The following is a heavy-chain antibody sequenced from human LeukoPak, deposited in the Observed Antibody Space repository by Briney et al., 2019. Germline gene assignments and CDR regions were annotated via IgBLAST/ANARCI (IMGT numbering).Heavy chain of an antibody. Sequence: SETLSLTCTASGGSISSYYWSWIRQPAGKGLEWIGRIYTSGSTNYNPSLKSRVTMSVDTSKNQFSLKLSSVTAADTAVYYCASTGRYYDFWSGYHNPMDVWGKGTTVTVSS. CDR2: IYTSGST. CDR1: GGSISSYY. D-gene: IGHD3-3*01. J-gene: IGHJ6*03. V-gene: IGHV4-4*07. CDR3: ASTGRYYDFWSGYHNPMDV.